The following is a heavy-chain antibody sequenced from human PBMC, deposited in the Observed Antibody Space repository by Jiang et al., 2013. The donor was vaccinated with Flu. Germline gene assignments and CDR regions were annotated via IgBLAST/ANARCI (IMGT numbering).Heavy chain of an antibody. V-gene: IGHV4-59*08. D-gene: IGHD3-22*01. CDR1: GGSISSYY. CDR2: IYYSGST. CDR3: ARQAMIDVGAFDI. Sequence: PGLVKPSETLSLTCTVSGGSISSYYWSWIRQPPGKGLEWIGYIYYSGSTNYNPSLKSRVTISVDTSKNQFSLKLSSVTAADTAVYYCARQAMIDVGAFDIWGQGTMVTVSS. J-gene: IGHJ3*02.